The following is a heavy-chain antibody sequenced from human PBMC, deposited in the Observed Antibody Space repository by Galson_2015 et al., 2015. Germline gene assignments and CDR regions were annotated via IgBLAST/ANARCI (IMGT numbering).Heavy chain of an antibody. V-gene: IGHV3-30*04. D-gene: IGHD6-19*01. Sequence: SLRLSCAASGFTSSNYAMHWVRQAPGKGLEWVAIISYDETNKYYADSVKGRFTISRDNSKSALYLQVSSLRAEDTAVYYCATPRTHSSGWYEGFDYWGQGTLVTVSS. CDR3: ATPRTHSSGWYEGFDY. CDR2: ISYDETNK. J-gene: IGHJ4*02. CDR1: GFTSSNYA.